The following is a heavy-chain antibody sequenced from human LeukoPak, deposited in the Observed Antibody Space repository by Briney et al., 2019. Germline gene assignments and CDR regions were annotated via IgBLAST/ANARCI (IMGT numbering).Heavy chain of an antibody. J-gene: IGHJ4*02. Sequence: GGSLRLSCAASGFTFSSYWMHWVRQAPGKGLVWVSRINSDGSSTSYADSVKGRFTISRDNSKNTLYLQMNSLRAEDTAVYYCAKDPPPGYYDILTGYYNGALNYWGQGTLVTVSS. CDR2: INSDGSST. CDR1: GFTFSSYW. CDR3: AKDPPPGYYDILTGYYNGALNY. V-gene: IGHV3-74*01. D-gene: IGHD3-9*01.